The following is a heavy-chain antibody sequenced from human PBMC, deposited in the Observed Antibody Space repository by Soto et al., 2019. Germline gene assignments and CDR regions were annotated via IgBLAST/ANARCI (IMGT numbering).Heavy chain of an antibody. CDR3: ARLIAALPNYGMDG. CDR1: GGSISSSNW. J-gene: IGHJ6*02. D-gene: IGHD6-13*01. CDR2: IYPSGST. Sequence: SETLSLTCAVSGGSISSSNWWSWVRQPPGKGLEWIGEIYPSGSTNYNPSLKSRVTISVDKSKNQFSLKLSSVTAADTAVYYCARLIAALPNYGMDGWGQGTTVTVSS. V-gene: IGHV4-4*02.